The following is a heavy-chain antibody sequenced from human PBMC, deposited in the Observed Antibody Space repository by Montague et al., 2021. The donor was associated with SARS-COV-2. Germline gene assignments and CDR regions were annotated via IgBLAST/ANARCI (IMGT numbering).Heavy chain of an antibody. CDR1: GFTFSSYS. J-gene: IGHJ6*02. D-gene: IGHD3-10*01. V-gene: IGHV3-23*01. CDR3: AKDLSLLWFGELPPLGYYYGMDV. CDR2: ISGSGGST. Sequence: SLRLSCAASGFTFSSYSMSWVRQAPGKGLEWVSAISGSGGSTYYADSVKGRFTISRDNSKNTLYLQMNGLRAEDTAVYYCAKDLSLLWFGELPPLGYYYGMDVWGQGTTVTVSS.